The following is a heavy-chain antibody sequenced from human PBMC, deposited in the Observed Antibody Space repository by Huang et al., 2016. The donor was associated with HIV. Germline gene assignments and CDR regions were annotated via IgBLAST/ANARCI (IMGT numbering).Heavy chain of an antibody. CDR1: GYTVSELS. V-gene: IGHV1-24*01. D-gene: IGHD3-10*01. J-gene: IGHJ3*02. CDR2: FDPEEGET. Sequence: GASVRVSCKVSGYTVSELSLHWVRQAPEKGLEWMGGFDPEEGETIYAQRLQGRVTMTEDTSTDTAYMELSSLRPEDTAVYYCATSTPDEGAGVLRSAFDIWGQGTMVTVSS. CDR3: ATSTPDEGAGVLRSAFDI.